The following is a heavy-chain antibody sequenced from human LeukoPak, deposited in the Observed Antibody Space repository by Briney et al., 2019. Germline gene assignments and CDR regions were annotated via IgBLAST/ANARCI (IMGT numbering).Heavy chain of an antibody. CDR1: GGSISTYY. Sequence: PSETLSLTCTVSGGSISTYYWSWIRQPPGKGLEWIGYIYYSGNTIYNSSLKSRVTISVDKSKNPFSLKLSSLTAADTAVYYCARSYSSSGYYYYGMDLWGQGPTVTVSS. V-gene: IGHV4-59*01. D-gene: IGHD6-6*01. J-gene: IGHJ6*02. CDR2: IYYSGNT. CDR3: ARSYSSSGYYYYGMDL.